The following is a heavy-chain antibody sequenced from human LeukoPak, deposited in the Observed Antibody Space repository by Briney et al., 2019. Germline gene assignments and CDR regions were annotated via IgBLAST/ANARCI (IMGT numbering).Heavy chain of an antibody. CDR3: AKDRSIYRPGYFDY. J-gene: IGHJ4*02. D-gene: IGHD5/OR15-5a*01. Sequence: GGSLRLSCAASGFTFSSYGMHWVRQAPGKGLEWVAFIRYDGSNKYYADSVKGRFTISKDNSKNTLYLQMNSLRAEDTAVYYCAKDRSIYRPGYFDYWGQGTLVTVSS. CDR2: IRYDGSNK. V-gene: IGHV3-30*02. CDR1: GFTFSSYG.